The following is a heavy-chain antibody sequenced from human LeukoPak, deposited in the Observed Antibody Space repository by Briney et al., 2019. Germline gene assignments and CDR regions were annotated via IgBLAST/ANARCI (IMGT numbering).Heavy chain of an antibody. V-gene: IGHV7-4-1*02. Sequence: ASVKVSCKASGYTFTGCYMHWVRQAPGQGLEWMGWINTNTGNPTYAQGFTGRFVFSLDTSVSTAYLQISSLKAEDTAAYYCARDYILRMTTVTPTDDYWGQGTLVTVSS. J-gene: IGHJ4*02. CDR3: ARDYILRMTTVTPTDDY. D-gene: IGHD4-17*01. CDR1: GYTFTGCY. CDR2: INTNTGNP.